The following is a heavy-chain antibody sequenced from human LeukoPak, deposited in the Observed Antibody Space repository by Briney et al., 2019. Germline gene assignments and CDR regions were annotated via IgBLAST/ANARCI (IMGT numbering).Heavy chain of an antibody. CDR1: GFTFSSYW. V-gene: IGHV3-7*01. Sequence: PGGSLRLSCAASGFTFSSYWMSWVRQAPGKGLEWVANIKQDGSEKYYVDSVKGRCTISRDKAKNSLYLQMNSLRAEDTAVYYCARSQVWFGESEGYFDYWGQGTLVAVSS. CDR2: IKQDGSEK. CDR3: ARSQVWFGESEGYFDY. J-gene: IGHJ4*02. D-gene: IGHD3-10*01.